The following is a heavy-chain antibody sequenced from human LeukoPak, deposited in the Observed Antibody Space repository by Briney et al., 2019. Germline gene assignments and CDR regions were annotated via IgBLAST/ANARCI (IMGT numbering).Heavy chain of an antibody. CDR2: INPSDGSP. CDR1: GYTFTSYY. Sequence: GASVKVSCKASGYTFTSYYMHWVRQAPGQGLEWMGIINPSDGSPSYAQKFQGRLTMTRDTSTSTVYMELSSLRSEDTAVYYCARVAMITFGGGWGAFDIWGQGTMVTVSS. V-gene: IGHV1-46*01. D-gene: IGHD3-16*01. CDR3: ARVAMITFGGGWGAFDI. J-gene: IGHJ3*02.